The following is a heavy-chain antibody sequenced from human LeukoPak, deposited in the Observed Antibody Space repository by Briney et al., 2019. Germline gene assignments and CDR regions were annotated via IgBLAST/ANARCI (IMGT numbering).Heavy chain of an antibody. CDR2: INPNSGGT. Sequence: GASVKVSCKASGYTFTAYYMHWVRQAPGQGLEWMGWINPNSGGTNYAQRLQGRVTMTTDTSTTTAYMELRSLRSDDTAVYYCARATGTWGHDGFDIWGQGTMVTVSS. J-gene: IGHJ3*02. V-gene: IGHV1-2*02. D-gene: IGHD3-16*01. CDR3: ARATGTWGHDGFDI. CDR1: GYTFTAYY.